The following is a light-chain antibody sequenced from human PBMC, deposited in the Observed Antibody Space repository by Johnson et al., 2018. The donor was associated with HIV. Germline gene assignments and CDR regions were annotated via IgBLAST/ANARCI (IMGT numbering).Light chain of an antibody. CDR3: GTWDSSLTSGGI. CDR1: SSNIGNNY. V-gene: IGLV1-51*01. Sequence: QSVLTQPPSVSAAPGQKVTISCSGSSSNIGNNYVSWYQQLPGTAPKLLIYDNNKRPSGIPDRFSGSKSGTSVTLGITGLQTGDEADYYCGTWDSSLTSGGIFGTGTKVTVL. CDR2: DNN. J-gene: IGLJ1*01.